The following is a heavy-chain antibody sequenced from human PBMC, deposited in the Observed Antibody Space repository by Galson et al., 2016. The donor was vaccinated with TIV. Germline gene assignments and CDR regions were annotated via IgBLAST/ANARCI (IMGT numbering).Heavy chain of an antibody. Sequence: SLRLSCAASGFTFDDFDMAWVRQGPGRGLEWVSSVNWNGLGTSYADSVKGRFTISRDSAKNSLYLQMDSLGAEDTALYYCARVASCGVTCYYFDSWGQGTLVAVSS. CDR2: VNWNGLGT. V-gene: IGHV3-20*04. CDR1: GFTFDDFD. D-gene: IGHD2-21*01. CDR3: ARVASCGVTCYYFDS. J-gene: IGHJ4*02.